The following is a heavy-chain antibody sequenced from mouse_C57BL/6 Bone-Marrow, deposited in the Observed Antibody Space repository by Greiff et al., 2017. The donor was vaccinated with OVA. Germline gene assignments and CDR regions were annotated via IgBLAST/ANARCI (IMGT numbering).Heavy chain of an antibody. Sequence: QVQLQQSGPELVKPGASVKISCKASGYAFSSSWMNWVKQRPGKGLEWIGRIYPGDGDTNYNGKFKGKATLTADKSSSTAYMQLSSLTSEDSAVYVCARRDWDVGYVGVWGTGATVTVSS. CDR2: IYPGDGDT. V-gene: IGHV1-82*01. D-gene: IGHD4-1*01. CDR1: GYAFSSSW. CDR3: ARRDWDVGYVGV. J-gene: IGHJ1*03.